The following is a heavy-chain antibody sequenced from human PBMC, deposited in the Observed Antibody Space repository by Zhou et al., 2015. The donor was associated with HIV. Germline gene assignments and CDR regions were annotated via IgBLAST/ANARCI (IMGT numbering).Heavy chain of an antibody. J-gene: IGHJ5*02. CDR2: ISTYNINA. D-gene: IGHD3-10*01. CDR3: ARRGNYFDSGNYRYWFDP. Sequence: VQLVQSGTEVKKPGSSVKVSCKASGGTFSSYAISWVRQAPGQGLEWMGGISTYNINAVYAQKFQGRITMSTDISTTTAYMELRSLRSDDTAVYYCARRGNYFDSGNYRYWFDPGAREPWSPSPQ. V-gene: IGHV1-69*06. CDR1: GGTFSSYA.